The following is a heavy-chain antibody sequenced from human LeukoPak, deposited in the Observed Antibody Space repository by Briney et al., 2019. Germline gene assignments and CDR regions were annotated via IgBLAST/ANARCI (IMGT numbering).Heavy chain of an antibody. D-gene: IGHD2-2*01. CDR1: GYTLTELS. CDR2: FDPEDGET. V-gene: IGHV1-24*01. Sequence: GSVRVSCKVSGYTLTELSMHWVRQAPGKGLEWMGGFDPEDGETIYAQKFQGRVTMTEETSTDTAYMELSSLRSEDTAVYYCATVGSSTSSRRVDYWGQGTLVTVSS. CDR3: ATVGSSTSSRRVDY. J-gene: IGHJ4*02.